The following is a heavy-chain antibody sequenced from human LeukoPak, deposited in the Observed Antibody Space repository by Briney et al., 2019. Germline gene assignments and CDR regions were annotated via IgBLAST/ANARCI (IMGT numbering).Heavy chain of an antibody. CDR1: GFTFDDYA. J-gene: IGHJ3*02. CDR3: AKDGVSYYYDSSGYFLDAFDI. CDR2: ISWNSGSI. D-gene: IGHD3-22*01. V-gene: IGHV3-9*01. Sequence: GRSLRLSCAASGFTFDDYAMHWVRQAPGKGLEWVSGISWNSGSIGYADSVKGRFTISRDNSKNTLYLQMNSLRAEDTAVYYCAKDGVSYYYDSSGYFLDAFDIWGQGTMVTVSS.